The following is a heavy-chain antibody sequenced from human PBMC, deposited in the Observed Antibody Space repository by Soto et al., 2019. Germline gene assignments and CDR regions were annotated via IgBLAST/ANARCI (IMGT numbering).Heavy chain of an antibody. CDR3: ARVNMSVSSGYLPDALAI. CDR1: GGTFSSYA. Sequence: GASVNVSCKASGGTFSSYAISWVRQAPGQGLEWMGGIIPIFGTANYAQKFQGRVTITADESTSTAYMELSSLRSEDTAVYYCARVNMSVSSGYLPDALAISGQGTMDTVSS. D-gene: IGHD3-22*01. CDR2: IIPIFGTA. V-gene: IGHV1-69*13. J-gene: IGHJ3*02.